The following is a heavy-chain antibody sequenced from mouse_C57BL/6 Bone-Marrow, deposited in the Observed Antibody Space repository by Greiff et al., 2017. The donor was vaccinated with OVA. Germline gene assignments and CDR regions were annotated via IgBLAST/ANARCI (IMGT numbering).Heavy chain of an antibody. CDR2: IDPSDSYT. D-gene: IGHD1-1*01. V-gene: IGHV1-59*01. CDR1: GYTFTSYW. Sequence: QVQLQQPGAELVRPGTSVKLSCKASGYTFTSYWMHWVKQRPGQGLEWIGVIDPSDSYTNYNQQFKGKATLTVDTASSTAYMQLSSLTSEDSAVYYCARDYYGSLYYAMDYWGQGTSVTVSS. CDR3: ARDYYGSLYYAMDY. J-gene: IGHJ4*01.